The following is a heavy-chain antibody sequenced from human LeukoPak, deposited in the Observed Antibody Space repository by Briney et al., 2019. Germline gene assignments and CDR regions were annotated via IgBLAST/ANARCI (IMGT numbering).Heavy chain of an antibody. CDR2: INHSGST. Sequence: SETLSLTCAVCGGSFSGYYWSWIRQPPGKGLEWIGEINHSGSTNYNPSLKSRVTISVDTSKNQFSLKLSSVTAADTAVYYCARGRIQLWYPWYFDYWGQGTLVTVSS. J-gene: IGHJ4*02. CDR3: ARGRIQLWYPWYFDY. CDR1: GGSFSGYY. D-gene: IGHD5-18*01. V-gene: IGHV4-34*01.